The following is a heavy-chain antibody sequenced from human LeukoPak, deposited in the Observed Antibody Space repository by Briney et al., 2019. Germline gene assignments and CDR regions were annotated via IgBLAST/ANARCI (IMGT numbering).Heavy chain of an antibody. J-gene: IGHJ4*02. V-gene: IGHV4-39*01. CDR2: IYYVGNT. D-gene: IGHD6-19*01. CDR1: GGSIGSSIYY. CDR3: ARLGAVDGTSH. Sequence: PSETLSLTCTVSGGSIGSSIYYWGWIRRPPGKGLEWIGSIYYVGNTYYNPSLKSRVTMSVDTSRNQFSLMLSYVTAADSAVHYCARLGAVDGTSHWGQGTLVTVSS.